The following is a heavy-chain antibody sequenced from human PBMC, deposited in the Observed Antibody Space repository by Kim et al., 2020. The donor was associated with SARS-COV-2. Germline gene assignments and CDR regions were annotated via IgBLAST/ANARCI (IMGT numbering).Heavy chain of an antibody. CDR2: IKQDGSEK. D-gene: IGHD5-18*01. Sequence: GGSLRLSCAASGFTFSSYWMSWVRQAPGKGLEWVANIKQDGSEKYYVDSVKGRFTISRDNAKNSLYLQMNSLRAEDTAVYYCASIMDTAMVPTSVKFDYWGQGTLVTVSS. CDR3: ASIMDTAMVPTSVKFDY. CDR1: GFTFSSYW. J-gene: IGHJ4*02. V-gene: IGHV3-7*01.